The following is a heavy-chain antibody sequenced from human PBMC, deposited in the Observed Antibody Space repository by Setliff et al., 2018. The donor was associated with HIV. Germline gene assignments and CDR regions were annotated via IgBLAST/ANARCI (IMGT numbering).Heavy chain of an antibody. CDR3: ARDRRYYDSSGYWYNWFDP. V-gene: IGHV4-38-2*02. Sequence: SETLSLTCAVSGYSISSGYYWGWIRQPPGKGLEWIGSIFHSASTTYNPSLKSRVTISVDTSKNQFSLKLSSVTAADTAVYYCARDRRYYDSSGYWYNWFDPWGQGTLVTVSS. D-gene: IGHD3-22*01. CDR2: IFHSAST. J-gene: IGHJ5*02. CDR1: GYSISSGYY.